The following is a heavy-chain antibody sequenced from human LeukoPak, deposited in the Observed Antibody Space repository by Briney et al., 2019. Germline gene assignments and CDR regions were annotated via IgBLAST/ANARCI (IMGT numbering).Heavy chain of an antibody. CDR3: ARGRQSGSYSSDFDF. J-gene: IGHJ4*02. D-gene: IGHD1-26*01. CDR1: GGSISSYY. V-gene: IGHV4-4*07. Sequence: SETLSLTCTVSGGSISSYYWSWIRQPAGKGLEWIGRINTSGSTNYNPSLRRRVTMSVDTSKNLFSLTLRSVTAADTAVYYCARGRQSGSYSSDFDFWGQGTLVTVSS. CDR2: INTSGST.